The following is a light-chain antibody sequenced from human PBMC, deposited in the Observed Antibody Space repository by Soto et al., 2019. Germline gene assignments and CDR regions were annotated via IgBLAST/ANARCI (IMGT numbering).Light chain of an antibody. CDR2: DVS. Sequence: QSALTQPASVSGSPGQSITISCTGTSSDVGGYNYVSWYQQHPGKAPKRMIYDVSNRPSGVSNRFSGSKSGNTASLTISGLQAEDEADYCCSSYTSSSTPLYVFGTGTKLTV. CDR3: SSYTSSSTPLYV. CDR1: SSDVGGYNY. V-gene: IGLV2-14*01. J-gene: IGLJ1*01.